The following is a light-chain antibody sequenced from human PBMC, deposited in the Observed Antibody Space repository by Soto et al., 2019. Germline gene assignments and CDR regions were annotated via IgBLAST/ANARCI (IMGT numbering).Light chain of an antibody. CDR1: SSDIGTYNY. CDR2: DVT. J-gene: IGLJ2*01. Sequence: QSALTQPASVSGSPGQSITISCTGTSSDIGTYNYVSWYQQHPGRAPKLMIYDVTSRPSGISNRFSGSKSGNTASLTISDLQAEDEADYYCSSYTRSSTVVFGGGTKLTVL. CDR3: SSYTRSSTVV. V-gene: IGLV2-14*01.